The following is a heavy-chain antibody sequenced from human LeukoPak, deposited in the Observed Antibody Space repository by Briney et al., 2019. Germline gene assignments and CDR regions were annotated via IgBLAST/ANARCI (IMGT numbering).Heavy chain of an antibody. Sequence: GESLEISCEASGYAFSNQWIGWVRPMPGKGLEWMGIIYPGDSDTRYSPSFQGQVTISADKSISTAYLQWSSLKASDTAMYYCARHSSYDSSGYYPGPWGQGTLVTVSS. CDR1: GYAFSNQW. D-gene: IGHD3-22*01. CDR2: IYPGDSDT. J-gene: IGHJ5*02. CDR3: ARHSSYDSSGYYPGP. V-gene: IGHV5-51*01.